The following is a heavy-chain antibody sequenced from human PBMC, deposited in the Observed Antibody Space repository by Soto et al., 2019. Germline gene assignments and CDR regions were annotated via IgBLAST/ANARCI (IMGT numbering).Heavy chain of an antibody. D-gene: IGHD2-21*02. Sequence: SETLSLTCTVSGGSISYEYYHWTWIRQSPGKGLEWIGYIHYSGSIIYNPSFKSRVTISVDTSKNQFSLQRSSVTAADTAVYFCAREDDGGDRDYYGLDVWGQGTTVTVAS. J-gene: IGHJ6*02. CDR3: AREDDGGDRDYYGLDV. CDR1: GGSISYEYYH. CDR2: IHYSGSI. V-gene: IGHV4-30-4*08.